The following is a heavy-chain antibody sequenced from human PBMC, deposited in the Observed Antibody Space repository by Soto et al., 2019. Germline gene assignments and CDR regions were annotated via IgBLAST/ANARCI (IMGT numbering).Heavy chain of an antibody. D-gene: IGHD6-13*01. CDR3: AYSSTPFDY. CDR2: ISGSGGST. Sequence: EVQLLESGGGLVQPGGSLRLSCAASGFTFSSYAMSWVREATGKGLEWVSAISGSGGSTYYADSVKGRFTISRDNSKNTLYLHMNSLRAEDLAVYYCAYSSTPFDYWGQGALVTVS. CDR1: GFTFSSYA. J-gene: IGHJ4*02. V-gene: IGHV3-23*01.